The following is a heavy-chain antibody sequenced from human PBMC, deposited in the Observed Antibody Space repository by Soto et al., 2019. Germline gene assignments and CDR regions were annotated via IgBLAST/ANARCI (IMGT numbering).Heavy chain of an antibody. CDR2: IRAYNGNT. J-gene: IGHJ4*02. D-gene: IGHD4-17*01. V-gene: IGHV1-18*01. CDR3: ARDLHGDPSF. CDR1: GYTFTSYG. Sequence: QVQLVQSGAEVKKPGASVKFSCKASGYTFTSYGISWVRQAPGQGLEVMGWIRAYNGNTNYAQKLQRRVTMTTDTSTSTAYLELRSLRADDTAVYYCARDLHGDPSFWGQGTLVTVSS.